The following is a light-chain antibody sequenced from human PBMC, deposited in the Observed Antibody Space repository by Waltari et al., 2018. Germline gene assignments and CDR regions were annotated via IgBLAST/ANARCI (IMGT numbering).Light chain of an antibody. CDR1: QSVGRY. Sequence: CRASQSVGRYLALYHQKRCPAPSLLIYGASSRDTGIPDRFSDSGSGTDCSLIISRLESEDFALYLCQKYEALPATLGQGTKVEIK. V-gene: IGKV3-20*01. J-gene: IGKJ1*01. CDR2: GAS. CDR3: QKYEALPAT.